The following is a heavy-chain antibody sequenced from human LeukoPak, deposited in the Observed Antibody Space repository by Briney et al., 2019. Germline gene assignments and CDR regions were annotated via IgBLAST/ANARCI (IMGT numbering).Heavy chain of an antibody. V-gene: IGHV3-21*01. CDR2: ISSSSSYI. Sequence: GGSLRLSCAASGFTFSSYSMNWVRQAPGKGLEWVSSISSSSSYIYYADSVKGRFTISRDNAKNSLYLQMNSLRAEDTAVYYCASDGTRLTKVVTALDYWGQGTLVTVSS. CDR1: GFTFSSYS. D-gene: IGHD4-23*01. J-gene: IGHJ4*02. CDR3: ASDGTRLTKVVTALDY.